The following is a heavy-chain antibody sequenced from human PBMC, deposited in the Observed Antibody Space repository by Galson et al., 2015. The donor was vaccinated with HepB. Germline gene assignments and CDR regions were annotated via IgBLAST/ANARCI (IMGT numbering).Heavy chain of an antibody. V-gene: IGHV1-18*04. D-gene: IGHD6-13*01. CDR1: GYTFTSYG. CDR3: ARASAAAGAGDFDY. Sequence: SVKVSCKASGYTFTSYGISWVRQAPGQGLEWMGWISAYNGNTNYAQKLQGRVTMTTDTSTSTAYMELRSLRSDDTAVYYCARASAAAGAGDFDYWGQGTLVTVSS. CDR2: ISAYNGNT. J-gene: IGHJ4*02.